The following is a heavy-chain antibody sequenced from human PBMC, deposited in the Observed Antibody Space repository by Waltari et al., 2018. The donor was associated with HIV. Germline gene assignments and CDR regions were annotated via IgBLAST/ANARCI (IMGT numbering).Heavy chain of an antibody. CDR2: IYSDGRT. CDR3: ARDPAAGRVNGPYYYGLDV. J-gene: IGHJ6*02. Sequence: VQLVASGGGSVQTGTSVSLSCAASGFLVRGNYMSWVRQAPGKGREWVSVIYSDGRTNYADSVKGRFTISREKSTNALYLQMSSLKVEDTAVYYCARDPAAGRVNGPYYYGLDVWGRGTTVTVSS. V-gene: IGHV3-66*01. CDR1: GFLVRGNY. D-gene: IGHD2-8*01.